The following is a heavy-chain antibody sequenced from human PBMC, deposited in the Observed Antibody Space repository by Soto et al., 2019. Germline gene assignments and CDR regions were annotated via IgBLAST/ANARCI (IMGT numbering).Heavy chain of an antibody. CDR3: ATLYSSSWWDY. Sequence: QVQLVQSGAEVKKPGASVKVSCKASGYTFTSYGISWVRQAPGQGLEWMGWISAYNGNTNYAQKLQGRVTMTTDTSTSTGYMELRSLRSDDTAVYYWATLYSSSWWDYWGQGTLVTVSS. D-gene: IGHD6-13*01. V-gene: IGHV1-18*01. CDR1: GYTFTSYG. CDR2: ISAYNGNT. J-gene: IGHJ4*02.